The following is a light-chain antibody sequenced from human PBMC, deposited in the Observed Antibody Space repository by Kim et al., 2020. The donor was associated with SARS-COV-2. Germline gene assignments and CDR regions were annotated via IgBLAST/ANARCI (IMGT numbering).Light chain of an antibody. CDR1: SSDVGASKY. CDR2: DVI. J-gene: IGLJ1*01. Sequence: QSALTQPASVSGSPGQSISISCTGTSSDVGASKYVSWYQQHPGKAPKLIIYDVIRRPSGVSDRFSGSKSGNAASLTISGLQAEDEADYYCSSYTSSTSFVFGTGTKVTVL. CDR3: SSYTSSTSFV. V-gene: IGLV2-14*03.